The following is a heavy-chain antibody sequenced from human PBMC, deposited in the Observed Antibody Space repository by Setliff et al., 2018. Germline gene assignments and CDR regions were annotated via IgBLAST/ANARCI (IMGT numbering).Heavy chain of an antibody. CDR2: IYYSGST. CDR3: ARPMGVVVVPAAKPVCAFDI. J-gene: IGHJ3*02. CDR1: GGSISSSSYY. V-gene: IGHV4-39*01. D-gene: IGHD2-2*01. Sequence: SETLSLTCTVSGGSISSSSYYWGWIRQPPGKGLEWIGSIYYSGSTYYNPSLKSRVTISVDTSKNQFSLKLSSVTAADTAVYYCARPMGVVVVPAAKPVCAFDIWGQGTMVTVSS.